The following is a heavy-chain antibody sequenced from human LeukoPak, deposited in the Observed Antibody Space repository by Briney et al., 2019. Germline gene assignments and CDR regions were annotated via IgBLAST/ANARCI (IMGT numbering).Heavy chain of an antibody. J-gene: IGHJ4*02. CDR2: ISSSGSTM. V-gene: IGHV3-48*03. Sequence: PGGSLRLSCAASGFTFSSYEMNWVRQAPGKGLEWVSYISSSGSTMYYADSVKGRFTISRDNAKNSLSLQMSSLRAEDTAVYYCASEGADGDYDRYLDYWGQGTLVTVSS. CDR3: ASEGADGDYDRYLDY. D-gene: IGHD4-17*01. CDR1: GFTFSSYE.